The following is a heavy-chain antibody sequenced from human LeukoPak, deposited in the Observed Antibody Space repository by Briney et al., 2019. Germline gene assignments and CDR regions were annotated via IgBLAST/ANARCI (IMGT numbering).Heavy chain of an antibody. D-gene: IGHD2-2*01. V-gene: IGHV4-31*03. CDR3: ARSSGVPAAGGYYFDY. Sequence: PSETLSLTCTVSGGSISSGGYYWSWIRQHPGKGLEWIGYTYYSGSTYYNPSLKSRVTISVDTSKNQFSLKLSSVTAADTAVYYCARSSGVPAAGGYYFDYWGQGTLVTVSS. CDR1: GGSISSGGYY. J-gene: IGHJ4*02. CDR2: TYYSGST.